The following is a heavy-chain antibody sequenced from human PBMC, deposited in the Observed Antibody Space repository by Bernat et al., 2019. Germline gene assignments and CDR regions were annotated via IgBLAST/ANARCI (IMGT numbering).Heavy chain of an antibody. CDR3: ARDGRLEWFGDDYYYGMDV. V-gene: IGHV3-33*01. CDR1: GFTFSSYG. J-gene: IGHJ6*02. CDR2: IWYDGSNK. D-gene: IGHD3-10*01. Sequence: LVESGGGVVQPGRSLRLSCAASGFTFSSYGMHWVRQAPGKGLEWVAVIWYDGSNKYYADSVKGRFTISRDNSKNTLYLQMNSLRAEDTAVYYCARDGRLEWFGDDYYYGMDVWGQGTTVTVSS.